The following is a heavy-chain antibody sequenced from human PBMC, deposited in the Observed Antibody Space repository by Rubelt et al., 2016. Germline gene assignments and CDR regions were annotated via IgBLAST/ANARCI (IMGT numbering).Heavy chain of an antibody. CDR1: GGSFSGYY. Sequence: QVQLQQWGAGLLKPSETLSLTCAVYGGSFSGYYWSWIRQPPGKGLEWIGYIYYSGSTYYNPSLKSRVTISVDTSKNQFSLQLSSVTAAETAVYYCARRNGYSSGWYSIRGAFDIWGQGTMVTVSS. CDR3: ARRNGYSSGWYSIRGAFDI. D-gene: IGHD6-19*01. CDR2: IYYSGST. J-gene: IGHJ3*02. V-gene: IGHV4-34*01.